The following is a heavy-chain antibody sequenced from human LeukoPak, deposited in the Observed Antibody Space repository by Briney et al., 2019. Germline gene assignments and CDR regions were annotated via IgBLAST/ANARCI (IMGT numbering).Heavy chain of an antibody. V-gene: IGHV3-23*01. CDR2: ISGSGGST. Sequence: GRSLRLSCAASGFTFSRHGMHWVRQAPGKGLEWVSAISGSGGSTYYADSAKGRFTISRDNSKNTLYLQMNSLRAEDTAVYYCASDGIAAAGRVYFDYWGQGTLVTVSS. CDR1: GFTFSRHG. J-gene: IGHJ4*02. CDR3: ASDGIAAAGRVYFDY. D-gene: IGHD6-13*01.